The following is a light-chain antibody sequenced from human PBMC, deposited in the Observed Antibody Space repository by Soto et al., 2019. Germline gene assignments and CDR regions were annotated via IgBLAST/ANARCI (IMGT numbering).Light chain of an antibody. V-gene: IGLV1-44*01. CDR1: SSNIGTNT. J-gene: IGLJ2*01. Sequence: QSVLTQPPSASGTPGQRVTISCSGSSSNIGTNTVIWYQQLPGATPKLLIYSDNQRPSGVPDRFAGSKSGTSASLAISGLQSEDEGDYYCAAGDGSLVVLVGGTQLTVL. CDR3: AAGDGSLVV. CDR2: SDN.